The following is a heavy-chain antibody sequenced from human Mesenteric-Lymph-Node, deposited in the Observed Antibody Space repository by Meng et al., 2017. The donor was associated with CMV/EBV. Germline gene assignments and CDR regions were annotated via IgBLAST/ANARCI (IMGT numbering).Heavy chain of an antibody. CDR2: IEGNGVTT. D-gene: IGHD6-19*01. Sequence: FNFTLYAVNWVRQAPGKGLEWVSGIEGNGVTTYYADSVKGRFTISRDNSKNTVYLQMNNLRAEDTAVYYCAKVNEASGLVSSYLDCWGQGTPVTVSS. J-gene: IGHJ4*02. CDR3: AKVNEASGLVSSYLDC. V-gene: IGHV3-23*01. CDR1: FNFTLYA.